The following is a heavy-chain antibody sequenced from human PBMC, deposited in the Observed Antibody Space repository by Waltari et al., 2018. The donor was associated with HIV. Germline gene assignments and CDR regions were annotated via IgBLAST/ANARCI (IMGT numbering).Heavy chain of an antibody. CDR1: AFTFTDYW. J-gene: IGHJ6*02. CDR2: INPERTVT. Sequence: DVRLVQYGGGFVQPGESLRLSCRASAFTFTDYWMNWVRQVPGEGLVWVSRINPERTVTMNSDSGKGRFTISIDNAENTLYREMNSLRVEDTALYFWARVGGSSRNTKSFYFAMDAWCQGATVIVSS. V-gene: IGHV3-74*03. D-gene: IGHD2-2*01. CDR3: ARVGGSSRNTKSFYFAMDA.